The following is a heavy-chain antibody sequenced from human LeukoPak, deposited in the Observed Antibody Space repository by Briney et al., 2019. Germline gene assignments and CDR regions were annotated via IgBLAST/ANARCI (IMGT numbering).Heavy chain of an antibody. J-gene: IGHJ4*02. CDR1: GGSISSYY. V-gene: IGHV4-59*01. CDR3: ARSSTMVRGVTAHFDY. Sequence: SETLSLTCTVSGGSISSYYWSWIRQPPGKGLEWIGYIYYSGSTNYNPSLKSRVTISVDTSKNQFSLKLSSVTAADTAVYYCARSSTMVRGVTAHFDYWAREPWSPSPQ. CDR2: IYYSGST. D-gene: IGHD3-10*01.